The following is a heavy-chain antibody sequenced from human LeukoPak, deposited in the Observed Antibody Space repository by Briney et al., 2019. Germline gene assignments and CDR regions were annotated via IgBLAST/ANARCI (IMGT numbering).Heavy chain of an antibody. Sequence: GGSLRLSCAASGFTFSTNAMSWVRHAPGKGLGWVSGILGSGVATFYADSVKSRFTISRDNSKNTLYLQMDSLRAEDTAVYYCAKAKYDYGDPVGWFDPWGEGTLVTVSS. CDR2: ILGSGVAT. CDR3: AKAKYDYGDPVGWFDP. CDR1: GFTFSTNA. V-gene: IGHV3-23*01. D-gene: IGHD4/OR15-4a*01. J-gene: IGHJ5*02.